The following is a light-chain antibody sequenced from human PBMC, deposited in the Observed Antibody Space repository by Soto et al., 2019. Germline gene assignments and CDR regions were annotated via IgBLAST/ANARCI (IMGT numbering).Light chain of an antibody. CDR2: AAS. J-gene: IGKJ4*01. V-gene: IGKV3-11*01. CDR3: QQRSDWPST. CDR1: QSVGSY. Sequence: EIVLTQSPATLSLSPGDRATLSCRASQSVGSYLGWYQQRPGQAPRLLIYAASNRATGIPARFSGSGSGTDFTLTINSLEPEDFAVYYCQQRSDWPSTCGGGTKVEIK.